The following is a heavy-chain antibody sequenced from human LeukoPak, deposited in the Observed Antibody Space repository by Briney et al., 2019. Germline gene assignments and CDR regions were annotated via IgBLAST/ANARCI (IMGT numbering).Heavy chain of an antibody. V-gene: IGHV4-59*01. D-gene: IGHD2-15*01. J-gene: IGHJ4*02. Sequence: SETLSLTCTVSGGSIGDYDWSWIRQPPGKGLECIGYLYYSRNTNYSPSLKSRVTISADTSKTQVYLKLRSVTAADTAVYYCVRDVWGAGGTQYWGQGILVTVSS. CDR2: LYYSRNT. CDR3: VRDVWGAGGTQY. CDR1: GGSIGDYD.